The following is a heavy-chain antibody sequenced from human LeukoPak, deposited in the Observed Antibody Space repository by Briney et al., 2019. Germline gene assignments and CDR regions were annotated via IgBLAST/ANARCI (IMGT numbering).Heavy chain of an antibody. Sequence: ASVKVSCKASGYTFTGYYMHWVRQAPGQGLEWMGWISAYNGNTNYAQKLQGRVTMTTDTSTSTAYMELRSLRSDDTAVYYCARTTYYYDSSGYYLDYWGQGTLVTVSS. CDR3: ARTTYYYDSSGYYLDY. V-gene: IGHV1-18*04. J-gene: IGHJ4*02. CDR1: GYTFTGYY. CDR2: ISAYNGNT. D-gene: IGHD3-22*01.